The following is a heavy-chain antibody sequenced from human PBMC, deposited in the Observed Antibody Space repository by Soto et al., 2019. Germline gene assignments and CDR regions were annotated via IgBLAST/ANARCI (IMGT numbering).Heavy chain of an antibody. CDR3: AKNQRLGDSSPGEY. CDR1: GFTFSSYA. J-gene: IGHJ4*02. V-gene: IGHV3-23*01. Sequence: EVQLLESGGGLVQPGGSLRLSCVASGFTFSSYAMNWVRQAPGKGLEWVSGLSDSGGNRHYADSVKGRFTISRDNSKNTLYLQMKSLRAEAPAVYYCAKNQRLGDSSPGEYWGQGTLVNVSS. D-gene: IGHD6-13*01. CDR2: LSDSGGNR.